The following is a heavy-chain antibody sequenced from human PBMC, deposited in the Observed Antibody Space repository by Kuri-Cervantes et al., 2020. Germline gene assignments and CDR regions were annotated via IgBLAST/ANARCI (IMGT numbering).Heavy chain of an antibody. J-gene: IGHJ4*02. CDR1: GGSISSGSYY. CDR2: IYTSGST. CDR3: GGTMVRGVIMADY. D-gene: IGHD3-10*01. Sequence: LRLSCTVSGGSISSGSYYWSWIRQPAGKGLEWIGRIYTSGSTNYNPSLKSRVTISVDTSKNQFSLKLSSVTAADTAVYYCGGTMVRGVIMADYWGQGTLVTVSS. V-gene: IGHV4-61*02.